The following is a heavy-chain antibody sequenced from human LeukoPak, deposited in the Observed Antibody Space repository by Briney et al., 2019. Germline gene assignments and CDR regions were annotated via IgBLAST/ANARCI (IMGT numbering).Heavy chain of an antibody. V-gene: IGHV3-23*01. J-gene: IGHJ4*02. CDR1: GFTFSSYA. CDR3: AKEALGDGYNFGYFDY. CDR2: ISGSGGST. D-gene: IGHD5-24*01. Sequence: TGGSLRLSCAASGFTFSSYAMSWVRQAPGKGLEWVSAISGSGGSTYYADSVKGRFTLSRDNSKNTLYMQMNSMRAEDTAVYCCAKEALGDGYNFGYFDYWGQGTLVTVSS.